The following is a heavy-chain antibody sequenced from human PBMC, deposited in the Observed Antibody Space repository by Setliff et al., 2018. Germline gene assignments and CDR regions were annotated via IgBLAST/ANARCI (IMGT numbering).Heavy chain of an antibody. J-gene: IGHJ4*02. CDR2: VYYSGTA. CDR1: DGSLSTYY. V-gene: IGHV4-59*08. CDR3: ARTGTYRYFDS. D-gene: IGHD1-1*01. Sequence: SETLSLTCTVSDGSLSTYYWSRIRQPPGKGLEFIGYVYYSGTANYSPSLRSRLTISVDTSKNQFSLQLTSVTAADTAVYNCARTGTYRYFDSWGQGTRVTVSS.